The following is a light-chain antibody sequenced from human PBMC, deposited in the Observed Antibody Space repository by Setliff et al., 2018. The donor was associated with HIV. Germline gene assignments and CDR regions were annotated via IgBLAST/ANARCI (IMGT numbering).Light chain of an antibody. CDR2: DVS. J-gene: IGLJ1*01. CDR1: SSDVGGYDY. Sequence: QSVLTQPASVSGSPGQSITISCTGRSSDVGGYDYVSWYQQYPGKAPKLMIYDVSNRPSGVSNRFSGSKSGNTASLTISGLQAEDEADYYCSSYTSSSTLVFGTGTKVTVL. CDR3: SSYTSSSTLV. V-gene: IGLV2-14*03.